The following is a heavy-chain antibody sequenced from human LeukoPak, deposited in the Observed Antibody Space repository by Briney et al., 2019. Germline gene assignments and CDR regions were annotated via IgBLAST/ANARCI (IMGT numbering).Heavy chain of an antibody. CDR3: ARDRPYYDILTGYQRDDAFDI. CDR2: INWNGGST. CDR1: GFTFDDYG. Sequence: GGSLRLSCAASGFTFDDYGMSWVRQAPGKGLEWVSGINWNGGSTGYADSVKGRFTISRDNAKNSLYLQMNSLRAEDTALYYCARDRPYYDILTGYQRDDAFDIWGQGTMVTVSS. V-gene: IGHV3-20*04. J-gene: IGHJ3*02. D-gene: IGHD3-9*01.